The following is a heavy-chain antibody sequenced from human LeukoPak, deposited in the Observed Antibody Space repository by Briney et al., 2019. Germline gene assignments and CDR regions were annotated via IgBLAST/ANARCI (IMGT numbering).Heavy chain of an antibody. D-gene: IGHD6-13*01. CDR1: GFIFGDYA. Sequence: PGGSLRLSCTASGFIFGDYAMSWVRQAPEKGLEWVACIRSTAYGATTEYAASVKDRFTISRDDSKRIAYLQMNSLKTDDTAVYYCTRGVYQLLYFDYWGQGALVTVSS. CDR3: TRGVYQLLYFDY. CDR2: IRSTAYGATT. J-gene: IGHJ4*02. V-gene: IGHV3-49*04.